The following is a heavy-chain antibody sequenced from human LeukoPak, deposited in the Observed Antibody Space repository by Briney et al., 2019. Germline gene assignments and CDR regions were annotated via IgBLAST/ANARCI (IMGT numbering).Heavy chain of an antibody. CDR1: GFTFSSYW. D-gene: IGHD2-15*01. J-gene: IGHJ6*03. CDR3: ARGTLGYCSGGSCPTYYYYYYMDV. V-gene: IGHV3-74*01. Sequence: PGGSLRLSCAASGFTFSSYWMHWVRHAPGKGLVWVSRINSDGSSTNYADSVKGRFTISRDNAKNTLYLQMNSLRAEDTAVYYCARGTLGYCSGGSCPTYYYYYYMDVWGKGTTVTVS. CDR2: INSDGSST.